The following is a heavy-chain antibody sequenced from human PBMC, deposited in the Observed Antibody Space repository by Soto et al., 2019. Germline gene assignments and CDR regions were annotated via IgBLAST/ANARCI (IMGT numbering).Heavy chain of an antibody. CDR3: ASPSPEVAGMGNNWFDP. V-gene: IGHV4-39*01. CDR1: GGSISSSSYY. Sequence: QLQLQESGPGLVKPSETLSLTCTVSGGSISSSSYYWGWIRQPPGKGLEWIGSIYYSGSTYYNPSLKSRDTISVDTSKNQFSLKLSAVTAADTAVYYCASPSPEVAGMGNNWFDPWGQGTLVTVSS. CDR2: IYYSGST. J-gene: IGHJ5*02. D-gene: IGHD6-19*01.